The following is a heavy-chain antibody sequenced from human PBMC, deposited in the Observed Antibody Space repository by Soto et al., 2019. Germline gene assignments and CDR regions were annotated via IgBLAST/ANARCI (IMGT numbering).Heavy chain of an antibody. CDR3: ARDPPHDYGDYVFDY. CDR2: INAGNGNT. D-gene: IGHD4-17*01. CDR1: GYTFTSYA. J-gene: IGHJ4*02. V-gene: IGHV1-3*01. Sequence: ASVKVSCKASGYTFTSYAMHWVRQAPGQRLEWMGWINAGNGNTEYSQKFQGRVTITRDTSASTAYMELSSLRSEDTAVYYCARDPPHDYGDYVFDYWGQGTLVTVSS.